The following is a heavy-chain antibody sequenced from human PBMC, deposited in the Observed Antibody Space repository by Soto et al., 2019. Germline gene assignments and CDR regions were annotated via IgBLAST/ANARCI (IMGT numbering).Heavy chain of an antibody. V-gene: IGHV1-69*12. CDR3: ASQAARRNYYYGMDG. Sequence: QVQLVQSGAEVKKPGSSVKVSCKASGGTFSSYAISWVRQAPGQGLEWMGGIIPIFGTANYAQKFQGRVTSPADESTSTAYMELSSLRSEDTAVYYCASQAARRNYYYGMDGWGQGTTVTVSS. J-gene: IGHJ6*02. CDR1: GGTFSSYA. D-gene: IGHD6-6*01. CDR2: IIPIFGTA.